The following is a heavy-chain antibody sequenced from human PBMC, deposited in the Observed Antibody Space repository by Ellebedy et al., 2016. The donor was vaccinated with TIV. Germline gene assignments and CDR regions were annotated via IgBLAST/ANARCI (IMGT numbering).Heavy chain of an antibody. D-gene: IGHD6-19*01. CDR3: AAGIAVAGTGFDY. CDR1: GYSFTSYW. J-gene: IGHJ4*02. CDR2: IDPSDSYT. V-gene: IGHV5-10-1*01. Sequence: ASVKVSCKGSGYSFTSYWISWVRQMPGKGLEWMGRIDPSDSYTNYSPSFQGHVTISADKSISTAYLQWNSLKASDTAMYYCAAGIAVAGTGFDYWGQGTLVTVSS.